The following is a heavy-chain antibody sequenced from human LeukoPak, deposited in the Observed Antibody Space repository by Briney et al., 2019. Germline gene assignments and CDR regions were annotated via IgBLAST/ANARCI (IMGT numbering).Heavy chain of an antibody. V-gene: IGHV3-53*01. CDR3: ARAYGDYFDY. D-gene: IGHD4-17*01. CDR2: IYSGGST. J-gene: IGHJ4*02. CDR1: GFTVSSNC. Sequence: GGSLRLSCAASGFTVSSNCMSWVRPAPGEGLEWVSVIYSGGSTYYADSVKGRFTISRDNAKNSLYLQMNSLRAEDTAVYYCARAYGDYFDYWGQGTLVTVSS.